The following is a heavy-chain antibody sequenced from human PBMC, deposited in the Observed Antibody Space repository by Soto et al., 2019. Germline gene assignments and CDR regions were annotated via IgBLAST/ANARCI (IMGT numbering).Heavy chain of an antibody. V-gene: IGHV1-69*13. Sequence: SVKVSCKVSGGTFSSYAISWVRQAPGQGLEWMGGIIPIFGTANYAQKFQGRVTITADESTSTAYMELSSLRSEDTAVYYCARGPSIPSIVVVPDATYYYSGMDVWGQGTAVTVSS. J-gene: IGHJ6*02. D-gene: IGHD2-2*01. CDR1: GGTFSSYA. CDR2: IIPIFGTA. CDR3: ARGPSIPSIVVVPDATYYYSGMDV.